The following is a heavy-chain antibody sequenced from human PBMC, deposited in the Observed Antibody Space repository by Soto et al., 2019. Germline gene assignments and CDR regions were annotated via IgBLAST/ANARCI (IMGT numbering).Heavy chain of an antibody. D-gene: IGHD4-17*01. CDR1: GLTVSSNY. CDR2: IYSGGST. J-gene: IGHJ6*02. CDR3: ARARTTFGYYYGMDV. Sequence: PGGSLRLSCAASGLTVSSNYMSWVRQAPGKGLEWVSVIYSGGSTYYADSVKGRFTISRDNSKNTLYLQMNSLRAEDTAVYYCARARTTFGYYYGMDVWGQGTTVTVSS. V-gene: IGHV3-53*01.